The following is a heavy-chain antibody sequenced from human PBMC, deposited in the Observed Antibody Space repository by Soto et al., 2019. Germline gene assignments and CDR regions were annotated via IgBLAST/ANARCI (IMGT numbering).Heavy chain of an antibody. J-gene: IGHJ5*02. CDR3: AKVVDGSTWHEGGGFDP. CDR1: GGSISSISYY. CDR2: IYYSGNT. V-gene: IGHV4-39*01. D-gene: IGHD6-13*01. Sequence: PSETLSLTCTVSGGSISSISYYWGWIRQPPGKGLEWIGSIYYSGNTYYNPSLRSRVTISVDTSKNQFSLKMTSVTAADTAVYYCAKVVDGSTWHEGGGFDPWGQGTLVTVSS.